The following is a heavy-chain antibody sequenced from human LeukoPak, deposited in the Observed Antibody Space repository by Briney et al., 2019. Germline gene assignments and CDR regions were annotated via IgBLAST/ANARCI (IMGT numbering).Heavy chain of an antibody. CDR1: GFTFSSYA. CDR2: ISYDGSNK. CDR3: ASARKSIAARPGYFQH. J-gene: IGHJ1*01. V-gene: IGHV3-30-3*01. Sequence: PSGGSLRLSCAASGFTFSSYAMHWVRQAPGKGLEWVAVISYDGSNKYYADSVKGRFTISRDNSKNTLYLQMNSLRAEDTAVYYCASARKSIAARPGYFQHWGQGTLVTVSS. D-gene: IGHD6-6*01.